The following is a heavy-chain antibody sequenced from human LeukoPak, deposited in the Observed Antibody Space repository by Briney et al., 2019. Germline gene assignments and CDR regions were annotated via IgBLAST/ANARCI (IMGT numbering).Heavy chain of an antibody. Sequence: PGGSLRLSCAASGFTFSSYAMHWVRQAPGKGLEWVAVISYDGSNKYYADSVKGRFTISRDNSKNTLYLQKNSLRAEDTAVYYCARSYPLDYDFWSGYYSWGQGTLVTVSS. D-gene: IGHD3-3*01. CDR3: ARSYPLDYDFWSGYYS. CDR2: ISYDGSNK. J-gene: IGHJ4*02. CDR1: GFTFSSYA. V-gene: IGHV3-30-3*01.